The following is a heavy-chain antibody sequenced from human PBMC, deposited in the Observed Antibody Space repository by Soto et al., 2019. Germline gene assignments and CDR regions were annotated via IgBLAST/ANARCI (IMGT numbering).Heavy chain of an antibody. Sequence: GGSLRLSCAASGFTCSGYWMSWVRQAPGKGLEWVANIKQDGSEKYYVDSVKGRFTISRDNAKNSLYLQMNSLRAEDTAVYYCARDVDTAMAEYYFDYWGQGTLVTVSS. CDR2: IKQDGSEK. CDR1: GFTCSGYW. D-gene: IGHD5-18*01. J-gene: IGHJ4*02. CDR3: ARDVDTAMAEYYFDY. V-gene: IGHV3-7*01.